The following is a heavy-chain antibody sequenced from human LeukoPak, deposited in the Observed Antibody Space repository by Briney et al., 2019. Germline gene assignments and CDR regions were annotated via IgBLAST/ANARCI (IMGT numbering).Heavy chain of an antibody. J-gene: IGHJ4*02. V-gene: IGHV4-39*07. D-gene: IGHD6-25*01. CDR2: IHNDGRT. Sequence: SETLSLTCTVSGGSISGSRTWGWVRQPPGRGLEWIVNIHNDGRTAPNPSLKSRVTISLDTSTNQFSLRVNSVTAADMAFYYCARVLTAAGLDFWGQGILVAISS. CDR1: GGSISGSRT. CDR3: ARVLTAAGLDF.